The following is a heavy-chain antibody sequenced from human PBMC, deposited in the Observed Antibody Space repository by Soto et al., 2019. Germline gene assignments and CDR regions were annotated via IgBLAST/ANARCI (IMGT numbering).Heavy chain of an antibody. D-gene: IGHD3-10*01. Sequence: GSLRLSCAASGFTFSSYGMHWVRQAPGKGLEWVAVIWYDGSNKYYADSVKGRFTISRDNSKNTLYLQMNSLRAEDTAVYYCARDNYYGSGSLSYYYYMDVWGKGTTVTVSS. CDR2: IWYDGSNK. CDR3: ARDNYYGSGSLSYYYYMDV. J-gene: IGHJ6*03. CDR1: GFTFSSYG. V-gene: IGHV3-33*01.